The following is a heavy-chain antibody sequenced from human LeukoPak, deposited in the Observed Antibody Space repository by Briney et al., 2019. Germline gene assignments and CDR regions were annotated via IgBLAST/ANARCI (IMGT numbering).Heavy chain of an antibody. J-gene: IGHJ3*02. CDR2: IIPIIGMA. D-gene: IGHD2-21*01. CDR3: ARAGPNVVIHLLGTTPLSAAFDI. Sequence: SVKVSCKASGGTFSSYTISWVRQAPGQGLEWMGRIIPIIGMANYAQKFQGRVTITADKSTSTAYMELSSLRSEDTAVYYCARAGPNVVIHLLGTTPLSAAFDIWGQGTMVTVSS. V-gene: IGHV1-69*02. CDR1: GGTFSSYT.